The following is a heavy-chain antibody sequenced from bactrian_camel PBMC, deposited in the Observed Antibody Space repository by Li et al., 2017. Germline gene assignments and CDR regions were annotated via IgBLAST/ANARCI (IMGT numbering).Heavy chain of an antibody. CDR2: RHRDGRT. J-gene: IGHJ6*01. V-gene: IGHV3S53*01. CDR3: AARPLTRNWSDGY. Sequence: HVQLVESGGGSVQTGGSLRLSCEATSAVFSINCMGWFRQAPGKEREDLASRHRDGRTSYGESVKGRFSISSDIAKNTPYLQMDSLKPEDSAMYYCAARPLTRNWSDGYWGHGTQVTVS. D-gene: IGHD7*01. CDR1: SAVFSINC.